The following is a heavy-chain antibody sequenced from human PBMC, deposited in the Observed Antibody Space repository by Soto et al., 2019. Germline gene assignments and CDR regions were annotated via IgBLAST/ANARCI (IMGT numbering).Heavy chain of an antibody. Sequence: SETLSLTCTVSGGSISRYYLNWLRQPPGKGLEWIGEINHSGSTNYNPSLKSRVTMSLDTSKHQFSLRLSSVTAVDTAVYYCARIATTTLGGPIDYWGRGTLVTVSS. CDR2: INHSGST. CDR3: ARIATTTLGGPIDY. D-gene: IGHD4-4*01. J-gene: IGHJ4*02. V-gene: IGHV4-34*01. CDR1: GGSISRYY.